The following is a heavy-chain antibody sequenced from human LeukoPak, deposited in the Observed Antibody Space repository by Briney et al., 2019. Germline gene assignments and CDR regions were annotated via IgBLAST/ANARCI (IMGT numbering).Heavy chain of an antibody. V-gene: IGHV3-13*01. CDR3: AREGRNWGGAFDI. Sequence: PGGSLRLSCAASGFTFSSYDMHWVRQAPGKGLEWVSAIGAAGDTYYPDSVKGRFTIFRENAKNSLYLQMDSLRAGDTALYYCAREGRNWGGAFDIWGQGTMVTVSS. D-gene: IGHD7-27*01. CDR2: IGAAGDT. CDR1: GFTFSSYD. J-gene: IGHJ3*02.